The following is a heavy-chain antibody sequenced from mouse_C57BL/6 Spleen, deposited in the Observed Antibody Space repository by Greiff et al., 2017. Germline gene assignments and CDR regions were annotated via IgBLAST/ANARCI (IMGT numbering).Heavy chain of an antibody. D-gene: IGHD2-4*01. V-gene: IGHV7-3*01. CDR3: ARDYDWYFDV. J-gene: IGHJ1*03. CDR2: IRNKANGYTT. Sequence: EVMLVESGGGLVQPGGSLSLSCAASGFTFTDYYMSWVRQPPGKALEWLGFIRNKANGYTTEYSASVKGRFTISRDNSQSILYLQMNALRAEDSATYYCARDYDWYFDVWGTGTTVTVSS. CDR1: GFTFTDYY.